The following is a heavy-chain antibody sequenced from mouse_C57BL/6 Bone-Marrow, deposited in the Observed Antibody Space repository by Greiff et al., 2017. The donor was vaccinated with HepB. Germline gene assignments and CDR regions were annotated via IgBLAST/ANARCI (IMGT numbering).Heavy chain of an antibody. Sequence: VQLQQSGPELVKPGASVKMSCKASGYTFTDYYMHWVKQKPGKGLEWIGEIYPGSGNTYYNEKFKGKATLTADTSSSTAYMQLSSLTSEDSAVYFCARRPTYYGSSSWFAYWGQGTLVTVSA. CDR1: YTFTDYYM. V-gene: IGHV1-83*01. J-gene: IGHJ3*01. CDR2: YPGSGNTY. CDR3: RRPTYYGSSSWFAY. D-gene: IGHD1-1*01.